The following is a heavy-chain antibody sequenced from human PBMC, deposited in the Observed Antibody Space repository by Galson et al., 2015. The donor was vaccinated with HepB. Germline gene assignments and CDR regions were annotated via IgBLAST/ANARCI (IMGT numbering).Heavy chain of an antibody. CDR3: ARDPVHPEPFMDV. CDR2: INPNSGGT. CDR1: GYSFTGCY. V-gene: IGHV1-2*02. D-gene: IGHD1-14*01. Sequence: SVKVSCKASGYSFTGCYIHWVRQAPGQGLEWMGWINPNSGGTNYAQRFQGRVTMTRDTSIRTAYMELRRLKSDDTAIYYCARDPVHPEPFMDVWGQGTTVTVSS. J-gene: IGHJ6*02.